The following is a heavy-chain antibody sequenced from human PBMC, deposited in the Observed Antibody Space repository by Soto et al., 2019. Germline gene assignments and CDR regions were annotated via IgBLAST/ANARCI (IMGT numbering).Heavy chain of an antibody. D-gene: IGHD6-13*01. CDR2: ISGSGGST. Sequence: PGGSLRLSCAASGFTFRSHAMSWVRQAPGKGLEWVSAISGSGGSTYYADSVKGRFTISRDNSKNTLYLQMNSLRAEDTAVYYSARFSISWYDAFDIWGQGTMVTVSS. V-gene: IGHV3-23*01. CDR1: GFTFRSHA. CDR3: ARFSISWYDAFDI. J-gene: IGHJ3*02.